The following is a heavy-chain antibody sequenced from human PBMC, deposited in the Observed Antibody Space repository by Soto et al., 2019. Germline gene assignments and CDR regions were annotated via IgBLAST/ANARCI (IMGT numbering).Heavy chain of an antibody. V-gene: IGHV3-30*18. J-gene: IGHJ4*02. CDR3: AKAHNSIYINYPLDY. CDR1: GFTFSSYG. CDR2: VSYDGSNK. Sequence: QVQLVETGGGVVQPGMSLRLSCEASGFTFSSYGMHWGRQAPGKGLEWVAAVSYDGSNKYYADSVKGRFTISRDNSKNTLYLQMGSLRAEDTAVYYCAKAHNSIYINYPLDYWGQGILVTVSS. D-gene: IGHD3-3*01.